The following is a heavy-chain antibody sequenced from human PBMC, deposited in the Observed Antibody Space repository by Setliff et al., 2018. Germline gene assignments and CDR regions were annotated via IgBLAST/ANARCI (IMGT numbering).Heavy chain of an antibody. CDR1: GFTFSSHG. V-gene: IGHV3-48*04. CDR3: STKGVPGT. D-gene: IGHD1-1*01. Sequence: GGSLRLSCVASGFTFSSHGMTWVRLAPGKGLEWVAYISRGATTTYYTDSVKGRFTISRDDGKNSLYLLMNSLRAEDTAVYYCSTKGVPGTGGQGTRVTVSS. J-gene: IGHJ4*02. CDR2: ISRGATTT.